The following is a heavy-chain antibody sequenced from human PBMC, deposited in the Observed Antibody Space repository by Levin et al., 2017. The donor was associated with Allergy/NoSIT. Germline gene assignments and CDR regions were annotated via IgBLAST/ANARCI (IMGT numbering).Heavy chain of an antibody. D-gene: IGHD4-23*01. J-gene: IGHJ4*02. CDR3: ARAPRLRWSPQYYFDY. CDR2: IYHSGST. Sequence: LRLSCAVSGGSISSGGYSWSWIRQPPGKGLEWIGYIYHSGSTYYNPSLKSRVTISVDRSKNQFSLKLSSVTAADTAVYYCARAPRLRWSPQYYFDYWGQGTLVTVSS. V-gene: IGHV4-30-2*01. CDR1: GGSISSGGYS.